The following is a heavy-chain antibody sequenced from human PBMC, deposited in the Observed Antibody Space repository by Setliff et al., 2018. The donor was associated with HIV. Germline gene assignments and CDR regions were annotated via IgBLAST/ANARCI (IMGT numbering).Heavy chain of an antibody. CDR1: GGSISSTNW. CDR3: ARDSRYCSGGSCYGYFDF. CDR2: IYHSGST. Sequence: SETLSLTCAVPGGSISSTNWWNWVRQPPGKGLEWIGEIYHSGSTNYNPSLKSRVTISVDKSKNQFSLKLNSVTAADTAVYYCARDSRYCSGGSCYGYFDFWGQGTLVTVSS. J-gene: IGHJ4*02. V-gene: IGHV4-4*02. D-gene: IGHD2-15*01.